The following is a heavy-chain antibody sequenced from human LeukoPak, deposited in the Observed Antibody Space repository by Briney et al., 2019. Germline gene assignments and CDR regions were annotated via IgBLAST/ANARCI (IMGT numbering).Heavy chain of an antibody. CDR2: ISSSSSTI. J-gene: IGHJ3*02. D-gene: IGHD3-3*01. Sequence: PGGSLRLSCAASGFTFSSYSMNWIRQAPGKGLEWVSYISSSSSTIYYADSVKGRFTISRDNAKNSLYLQMNSLRAEDTAVYYCASDRPDYDFWSGYYHAFDIWGQGTMVTVSS. V-gene: IGHV3-48*01. CDR1: GFTFSSYS. CDR3: ASDRPDYDFWSGYYHAFDI.